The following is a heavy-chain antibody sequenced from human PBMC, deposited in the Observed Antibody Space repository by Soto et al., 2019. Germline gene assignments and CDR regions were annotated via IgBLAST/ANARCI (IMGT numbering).Heavy chain of an antibody. CDR2: IHYSGST. J-gene: IGHJ5*02. V-gene: IGHV4-31*03. CDR3: ARTTDRSGYFQFWFDP. CDR1: GGSISSGGYY. D-gene: IGHD3-22*01. Sequence: QVQLQESGPGLVKPSQTLSLTCTVSGGSISSGGYYWSWIRQHPGKGLEWIGYIHYSGSTYYNPSIRSRVTISVDTSKNQFSLKLSSVTDADTAVYYCARTTDRSGYFQFWFDPWGQVTLVTVYS.